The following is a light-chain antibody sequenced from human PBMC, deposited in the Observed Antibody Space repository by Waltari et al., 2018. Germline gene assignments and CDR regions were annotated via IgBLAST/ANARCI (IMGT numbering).Light chain of an antibody. J-gene: IGLJ2*01. CDR3: SSHTSNNVVV. Sequence: QPALTQPAPVSGSPGQPITISSTGNSRDSGSYDYVSGYLQHPGKAPKVLIYDVSNRPSGVSNRFSGSKSGNTASLTISGLQAEDEADYYCSSHTSNNVVVFGGGTKLTVL. CDR2: DVS. CDR1: SRDSGSYDY. V-gene: IGLV2-14*01.